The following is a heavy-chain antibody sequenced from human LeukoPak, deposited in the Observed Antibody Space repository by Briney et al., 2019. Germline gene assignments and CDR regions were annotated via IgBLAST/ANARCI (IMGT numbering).Heavy chain of an antibody. CDR1: GYTFTGYY. CDR2: INPNSGGT. Sequence: GASVKVSCKASGYTFTGYYMHWVRQAPGQGLEWMGWINPNSGGTNYAQKFQGRVTMTRDTSISTAYMELSRLRSDDTAVYYCARGTSSGWHPYFDYWGQGTLVTVSS. CDR3: ARGTSSGWHPYFDY. V-gene: IGHV1-2*02. D-gene: IGHD6-19*01. J-gene: IGHJ4*02.